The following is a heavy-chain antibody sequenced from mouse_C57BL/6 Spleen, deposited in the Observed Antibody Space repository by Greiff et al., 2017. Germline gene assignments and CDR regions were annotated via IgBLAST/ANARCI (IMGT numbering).Heavy chain of an antibody. V-gene: IGHV1-69*01. CDR1: GYTFTSYW. J-gene: IGHJ3*01. D-gene: IGHD3-2*02. CDR3: ARRDSSGYPFAY. CDR2: IDPSDSYT. Sequence: VKLQQPGAELVMPGASAKLSCKASGYTFTSYWMHWVKQRPGQGLEWIGEIDPSDSYTNYNQKFKGKSTLTVDKSSSTAYMQLSSLTSEDSAVYYCARRDSSGYPFAYWGQGTLVTVSA.